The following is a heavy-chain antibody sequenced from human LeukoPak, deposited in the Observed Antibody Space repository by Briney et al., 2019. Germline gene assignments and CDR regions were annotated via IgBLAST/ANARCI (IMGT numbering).Heavy chain of an antibody. CDR1: GFTLRSYD. V-gene: IGHV3-13*01. D-gene: IGHD6-19*01. J-gene: IGHJ4*02. Sequence: SGGSLRLSCAASGFTLRSYDMHWVRQVTGKGLEWVSAIGISGDTYYPGSVKGRSTISRENAKNSLYLQMNSLTAGDTAVYYCARGGIQVSGIDEIDYWGQGTLVTVSS. CDR2: IGISGDT. CDR3: ARGGIQVSGIDEIDY.